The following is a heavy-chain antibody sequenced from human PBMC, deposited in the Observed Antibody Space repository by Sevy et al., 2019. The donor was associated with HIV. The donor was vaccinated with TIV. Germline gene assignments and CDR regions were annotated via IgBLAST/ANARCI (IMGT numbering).Heavy chain of an antibody. D-gene: IGHD3-22*01. Sequence: GGSLRLSCAASGFTFSNYAMNWVRQAPGKGLEWVSGISGSGGSGTKTNYADSVKGRFTISRDDSKNSLFLQLNSLRAEDRAIYYCARKYDSSGYFDYWGQGTLVTVSS. CDR2: ISGSGGSGTKT. J-gene: IGHJ4*02. CDR1: GFTFSNYA. V-gene: IGHV3-23*01. CDR3: ARKYDSSGYFDY.